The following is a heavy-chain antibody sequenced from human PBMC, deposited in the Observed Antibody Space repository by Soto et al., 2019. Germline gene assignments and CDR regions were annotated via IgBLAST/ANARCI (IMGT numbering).Heavy chain of an antibody. CDR2: IIPIFGTA. CDR3: ARLGSILGYCSGGSCSVPDY. CDR1: GGTFSSYA. D-gene: IGHD2-15*01. V-gene: IGHV1-69*13. Sequence: SMKVSCKASGGTFSSYAISWVRQAPGQGLEWRGGIIPIFGTANYAQKFQGRVTITADESTSTAYMELSSLRSEDTAVYYCARLGSILGYCSGGSCSVPDYWGQGTLVTVSS. J-gene: IGHJ4*02.